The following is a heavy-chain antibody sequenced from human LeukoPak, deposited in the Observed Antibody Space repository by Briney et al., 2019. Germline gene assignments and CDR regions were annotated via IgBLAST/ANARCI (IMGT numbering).Heavy chain of an antibody. CDR3: ARDLSTMVRGVIETLYYFDY. V-gene: IGHV1-2*02. Sequence: ASVKVSCKASGYTFTVYYMHWVRQAPGQGLEWMGWINPNSGGTNYAQKFQGRVTMTRDTSISTAYMELSRLRSDDTAVYYCARDLSTMVRGVIETLYYFDYWGQGTLVTVSS. D-gene: IGHD3-10*01. J-gene: IGHJ4*02. CDR1: GYTFTVYY. CDR2: INPNSGGT.